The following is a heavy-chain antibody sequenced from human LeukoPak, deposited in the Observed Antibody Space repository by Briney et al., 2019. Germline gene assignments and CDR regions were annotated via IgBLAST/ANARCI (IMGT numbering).Heavy chain of an antibody. J-gene: IGHJ4*02. D-gene: IGHD6-13*01. Sequence: GGTLRLSCAASGFTFSSYGMSWVRQAPGKGLGWVSAISGSGGSTYYADSVKGRFTVSRDNSKNTLYLQMNSLRAEDTAVYYCAKDRSGAAAGKIGGYWGQGTLVTVSS. CDR3: AKDRSGAAAGKIGGY. V-gene: IGHV3-23*01. CDR1: GFTFSSYG. CDR2: ISGSGGST.